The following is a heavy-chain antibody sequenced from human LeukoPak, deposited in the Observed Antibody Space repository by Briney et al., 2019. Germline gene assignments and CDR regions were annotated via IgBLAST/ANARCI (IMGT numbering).Heavy chain of an antibody. CDR2: IIPIFGTA. D-gene: IGHD6-13*01. CDR3: ARDGSPRGSSWYGIYYYYMDV. CDR1: GGTFSSYA. Sequence: VASVTVSCKASGGTFSSYAISWVRQAPGQGLEWMGGIIPIFGTANYAQKFQGRVTITADESTSTAYMELSSLRSEDTAVYYCARDGSPRGSSWYGIYYYYMDVWGKGTTVTVSS. J-gene: IGHJ6*03. V-gene: IGHV1-69*13.